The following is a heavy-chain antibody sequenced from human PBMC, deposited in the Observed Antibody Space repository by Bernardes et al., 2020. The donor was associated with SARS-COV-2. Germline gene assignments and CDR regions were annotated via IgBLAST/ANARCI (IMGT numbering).Heavy chain of an antibody. D-gene: IGHD3-3*01. Sequence: SETLSLTCAVYGGSFSGYYWSWIRQPPGQGLEWIGEINHSGSTNYNPSLKSRVTISVDTSKNQFSLKLSSVTAADTAVYYCARDLWEGITIFGVAQRPYYYYMDVWGKGTTVTVSS. CDR3: ARDLWEGITIFGVAQRPYYYYMDV. J-gene: IGHJ6*03. V-gene: IGHV4-34*01. CDR2: INHSGST. CDR1: GGSFSGYY.